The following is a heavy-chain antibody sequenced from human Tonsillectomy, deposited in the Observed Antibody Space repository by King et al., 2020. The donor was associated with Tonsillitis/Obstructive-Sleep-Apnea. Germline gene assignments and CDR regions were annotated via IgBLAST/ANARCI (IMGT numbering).Heavy chain of an antibody. CDR1: GSTFSSIV. CDR3: ARENDLDAFDI. J-gene: IGHJ3*02. V-gene: IGHV3-21*01. CDR2: IVTSSIYI. D-gene: IGHD2-21*02. Sequence: VQLVESGGGLVKPGGSRRLSCQASGSTFSSIVMTWVPQAPGKGLKWVSSIVTSSIYIYYADPVKGRFTISRDNARNSLYLQMNSLRAEDTSVYYCARENDLDAFDIWGLGTMVTVSS.